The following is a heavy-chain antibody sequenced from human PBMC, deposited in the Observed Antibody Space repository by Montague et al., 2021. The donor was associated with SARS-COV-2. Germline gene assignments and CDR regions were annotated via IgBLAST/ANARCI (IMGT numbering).Heavy chain of an antibody. CDR1: GGPISGYY. CDR2: IYYSGGT. Sequence: SETLSLTCSVSGGPISGYYWSWIRQSPGKGLEWIGYIYYSGGTIYNPSLKSRVIISVDTSKSQFSLKLSSVTAADTAVYYCARDRFIAGGRPPHGLDPWGQGTLVTVSS. D-gene: IGHD6-13*01. J-gene: IGHJ5*02. CDR3: ARDRFIAGGRPPHGLDP. V-gene: IGHV4-59*01.